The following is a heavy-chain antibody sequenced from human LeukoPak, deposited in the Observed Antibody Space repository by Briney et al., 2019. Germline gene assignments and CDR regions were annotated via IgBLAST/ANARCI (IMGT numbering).Heavy chain of an antibody. CDR3: ARDLTGDIVGAYDY. J-gene: IGHJ4*02. V-gene: IGHV3-33*01. CDR1: GFTFSSYG. Sequence: GGSLTLSCAASGFTFSSYGMHWVRQAPGKGLEWVAGIWYDGSNKYYADSVKGRFTISRDNSKNTLYLQMNSLRAEDTAVYYCARDLTGDIVGAYDYWGQGTLVTVSS. D-gene: IGHD1-26*01. CDR2: IWYDGSNK.